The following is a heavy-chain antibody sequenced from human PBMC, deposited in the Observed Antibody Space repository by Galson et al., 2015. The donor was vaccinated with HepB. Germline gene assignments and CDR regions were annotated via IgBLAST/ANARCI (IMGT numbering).Heavy chain of an antibody. J-gene: IGHJ4*02. CDR1: GGSISSYY. Sequence: LSLTCTVSGGSISSYYWSWIRQPAGKGLEWIGRIYTSGGTNYNPSLKSRVTISVDTSKNQFSLKLSSVTAADTAVYYCARDGDSGSYDYWGQGTLVTVSS. V-gene: IGHV4-4*07. CDR2: IYTSGGT. D-gene: IGHD1-26*01. CDR3: ARDGDSGSYDY.